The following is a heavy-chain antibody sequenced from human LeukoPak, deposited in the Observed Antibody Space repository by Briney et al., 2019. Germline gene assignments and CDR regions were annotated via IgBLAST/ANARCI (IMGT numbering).Heavy chain of an antibody. CDR3: ARVMITFGGDPLDY. J-gene: IGHJ4*02. D-gene: IGHD3-16*01. V-gene: IGHV1-8*01. Sequence: ASVKVSCKASGYTFTSYDINWVRQATGQGLEWMGWMNPNSGNTGYAQKFQGRVTMTRNASISTADMELSSLRSEDTAVYYCARVMITFGGDPLDYWGQGTLVTVSS. CDR1: GYTFTSYD. CDR2: MNPNSGNT.